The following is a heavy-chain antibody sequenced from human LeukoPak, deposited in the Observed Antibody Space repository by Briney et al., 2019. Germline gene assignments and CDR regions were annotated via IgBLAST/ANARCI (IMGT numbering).Heavy chain of an antibody. CDR2: IWYDGSNE. CDR3: ARDRGNFPDY. J-gene: IGHJ4*02. V-gene: IGHV3-33*01. Sequence: GGSLRLSCAASGFTFSNYGMHWVRQAPGKGLEWVAVIWYDGSNEKYADSVKGRFTISRDNSKNTLYLQMNSLRAEDTAVSYCARDRGNFPDYWGQGTLVIVSS. D-gene: IGHD4-23*01. CDR1: GFTFSNYG.